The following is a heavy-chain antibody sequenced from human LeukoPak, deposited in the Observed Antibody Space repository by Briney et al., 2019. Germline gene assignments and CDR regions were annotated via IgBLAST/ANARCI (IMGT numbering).Heavy chain of an antibody. D-gene: IGHD2-15*01. CDR3: AKDPYRVVFATGNYLDP. J-gene: IGHJ5*02. Sequence: TGGSLRLSCAASGFPFSSYGMHWARQAPGKGLEWVAVIWYDGSNKYYADSVKGRFTISRDNSKNTLYLQMNSLRAEDTAVYYCAKDPYRVVFATGNYLDPWGQGTLVTVSS. CDR1: GFPFSSYG. V-gene: IGHV3-33*06. CDR2: IWYDGSNK.